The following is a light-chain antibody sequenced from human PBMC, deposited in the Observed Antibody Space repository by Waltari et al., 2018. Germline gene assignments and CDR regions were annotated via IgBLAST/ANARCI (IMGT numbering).Light chain of an antibody. V-gene: IGKV1-5*03. CDR1: QRISNW. CDR3: QQYDSFPLT. CDR2: KAS. J-gene: IGKJ4*01. Sequence: DIQMTQSPSTLSASVGDRVTITCRASQRISNWLAWYQQKPGKVPKLLIYKASKLENGVPSRFSGSGSGTEFTLTISSLQPDDFAAYYCQQYDSFPLTFGGGTNVEV.